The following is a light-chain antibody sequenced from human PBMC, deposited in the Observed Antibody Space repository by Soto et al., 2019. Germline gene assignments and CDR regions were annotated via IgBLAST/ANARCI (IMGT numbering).Light chain of an antibody. V-gene: IGKV3-20*01. Sequence: EVVWTQSPGTLSLSPGERAPLSCKASQSVSSIYLAWYQQKPGQAPSLLIYATSSRATGIPDRFSGSGSGTDFSLTISRLEPEDFAVYYCQQYGSSPITFGQGARLAI. CDR3: QQYGSSPIT. J-gene: IGKJ5*01. CDR2: ATS. CDR1: QSVSSIY.